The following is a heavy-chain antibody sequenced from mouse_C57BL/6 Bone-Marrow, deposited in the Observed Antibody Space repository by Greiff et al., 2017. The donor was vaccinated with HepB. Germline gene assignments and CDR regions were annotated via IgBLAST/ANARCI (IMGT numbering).Heavy chain of an antibody. J-gene: IGHJ4*01. CDR1: GFTFSDYY. V-gene: IGHV5-16*01. CDR2: INYDGSST. D-gene: IGHD2-1*01. Sequence: EVKLMESEGGLVQPGSSMKLSCTASGFTFSDYYMAWVRQVPEKGLEWVANINYDGSSTYYLDSLKSRFIISRDNAKNILYLQMSSLKSEDTATYYCARDHGNYEGAMGYWGQGASVTVSS. CDR3: ARDHGNYEGAMGY.